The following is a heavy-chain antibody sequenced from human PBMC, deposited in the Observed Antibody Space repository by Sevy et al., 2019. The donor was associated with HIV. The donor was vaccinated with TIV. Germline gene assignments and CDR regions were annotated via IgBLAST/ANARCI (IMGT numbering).Heavy chain of an antibody. J-gene: IGHJ3*02. Sequence: GGSLRLSCAVSGFTFNAYDMHWVRQAPGKGLEYMALISYDGGKKYYADSVKGRFTISRDNSENTLYLQMNNLRAEETAVDYCAKDLYYDILTGDATDAFDMWGQGTMVTVSS. CDR2: ISYDGGKK. CDR3: AKDLYYDILTGDATDAFDM. CDR1: GFTFNAYD. V-gene: IGHV3-30*18. D-gene: IGHD3-9*01.